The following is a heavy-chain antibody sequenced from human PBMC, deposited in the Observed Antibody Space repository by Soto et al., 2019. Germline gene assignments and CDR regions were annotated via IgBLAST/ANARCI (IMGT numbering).Heavy chain of an antibody. CDR2: ISGSGGST. D-gene: IGHD6-13*01. V-gene: IGHV3-23*01. CDR3: AKVGFSSWYRIVAGDAFDI. Sequence: GGSLRLSCAASGFTFSSYAMSWVRQAPGKGLEWVSAISGSGGSTYYADSVKGRFTISRDNSKNTLYLQMNSLRAEDTAVYYCAKVGFSSWYRIVAGDAFDIWGQGTMVTVSS. CDR1: GFTFSSYA. J-gene: IGHJ3*02.